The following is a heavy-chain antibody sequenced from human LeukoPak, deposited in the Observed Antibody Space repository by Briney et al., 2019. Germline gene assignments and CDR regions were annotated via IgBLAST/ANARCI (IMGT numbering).Heavy chain of an antibody. V-gene: IGHV3-74*01. CDR3: ARVGAYYDSGGYYYNWFDP. Sequence: GGSLRLSCAASGFTFSSYWMHWVRQAPGKGLVWVSRINSDGSSTSYADSVKGRFTISRDNAKNTLYLQMNSLRAEDTAVYYCARVGAYYDSGGYYYNWFDPWGQGTLVTVSS. CDR2: INSDGSST. J-gene: IGHJ5*02. CDR1: GFTFSSYW. D-gene: IGHD3-22*01.